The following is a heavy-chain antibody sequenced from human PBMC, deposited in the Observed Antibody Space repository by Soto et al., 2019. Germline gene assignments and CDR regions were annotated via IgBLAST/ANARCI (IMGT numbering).Heavy chain of an antibody. CDR2: IKEDGSST. Sequence: GGSLRLSCAASGFTFSNHWMNWVRQVPGRGMEWVAKIKEDGSSTYFADSVRGRFTISRDDAKNALFLQMNSLRVEDTAIYYCAKDVEWSLDIWGRGTLVTVSS. CDR1: GFTFSNHW. CDR3: AKDVEWSLDI. D-gene: IGHD3-3*01. J-gene: IGHJ4*02. V-gene: IGHV3-7*01.